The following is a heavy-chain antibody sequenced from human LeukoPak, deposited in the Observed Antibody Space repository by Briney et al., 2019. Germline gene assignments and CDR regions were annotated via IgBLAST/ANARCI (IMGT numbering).Heavy chain of an antibody. D-gene: IGHD3-22*01. V-gene: IGHV3-23*01. CDR3: AKDYYYDSSGYPLTFDY. J-gene: IGHJ4*02. Sequence: GGSLRLSCAASGFTFSSYAMSWVRQAPGKGLEWVSAISGSGGSTYYADSVKGRFTISRDNSKNTLYLQMNSLRAEDTAVYYCAKDYYYDSSGYPLTFDYWGQGTLVTVSS. CDR2: ISGSGGST. CDR1: GFTFSSYA.